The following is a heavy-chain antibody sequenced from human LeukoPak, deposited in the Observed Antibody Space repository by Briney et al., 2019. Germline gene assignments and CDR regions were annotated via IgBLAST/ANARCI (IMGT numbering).Heavy chain of an antibody. J-gene: IGHJ4*02. V-gene: IGHV3-7*01. CDR2: IKEDGSEK. D-gene: IGHD5-24*01. CDR1: GFTFRGYW. CDR3: AGERDMATIWEIFEY. Sequence: AGGSLRLSCAASGFTFRGYWMSWVRQAPGKGLEWVANIKEDGSEKYYADSVKGRFTISRDNAKKSLYLQMNSLRADDTAVYYCAGERDMATIWEIFEYWGQGALVTVSS.